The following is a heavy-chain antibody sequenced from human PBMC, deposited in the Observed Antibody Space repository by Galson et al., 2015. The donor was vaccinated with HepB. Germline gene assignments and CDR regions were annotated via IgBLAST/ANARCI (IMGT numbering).Heavy chain of an antibody. CDR1: GFTFSSYS. CDR3: ARASPRDGYNV. Sequence: SLRLSCAASGFTFSSYSMNWVRQAPGKGLEWVSVIYSGGSTYYADSVKGRFTISRDNSKNTLYLQMNSLRAEDTAVYYCARASPRDGYNVWGQGTTVTVSS. D-gene: IGHD5-24*01. CDR2: IYSGGST. J-gene: IGHJ6*02. V-gene: IGHV3-53*01.